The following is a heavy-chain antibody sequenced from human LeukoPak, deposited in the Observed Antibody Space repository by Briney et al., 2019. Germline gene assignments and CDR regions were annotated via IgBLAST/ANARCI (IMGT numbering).Heavy chain of an antibody. Sequence: PSETLSLTCAVYGGSFSGYYWSWIRQPPGKGLEWIGEINHSGSTNYNPSLKSRVTISVDTSKNQFSLKLSSVTAADTAVYYCASQWEDAFDIWGQGTMVTVSS. V-gene: IGHV4-34*01. CDR2: INHSGST. J-gene: IGHJ3*02. CDR1: GGSFSGYY. D-gene: IGHD1-26*01. CDR3: ASQWEDAFDI.